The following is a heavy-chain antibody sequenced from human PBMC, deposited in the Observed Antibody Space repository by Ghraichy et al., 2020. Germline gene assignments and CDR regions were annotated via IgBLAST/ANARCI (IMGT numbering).Heavy chain of an antibody. CDR1: GFTFGDYA. Sequence: GGSLRLSCTASGFTFGDYAMSWFRQAPGKGLEWVGFIRSKAYGGTTEYAASVKGRFTISRDDSKSIAYLQMNSLKTEDTAVYYCTRDSGGYSLWSEEYFQHWGQGTLVTVSS. CDR2: IRSKAYGGTT. CDR3: TRDSGGYSLWSEEYFQH. D-gene: IGHD3-22*01. J-gene: IGHJ1*01. V-gene: IGHV3-49*03.